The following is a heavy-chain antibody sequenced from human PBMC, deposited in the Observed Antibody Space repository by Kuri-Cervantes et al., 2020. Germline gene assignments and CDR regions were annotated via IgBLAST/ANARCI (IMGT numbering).Heavy chain of an antibody. CDR3: ARENPFDY. V-gene: IGHV3-21*01. J-gene: IGHJ4*02. D-gene: IGHD1-14*01. Sequence: GEALEISCAASGFTLSSYSMNWVRQAPGKGLEWVSSISSSSSYIYYADSVKCRITISRDNAKNSLYLQMNSLRAEDTAVYYCARENPFDYWGQGTLVTVSS. CDR1: GFTLSSYS. CDR2: ISSSSSYI.